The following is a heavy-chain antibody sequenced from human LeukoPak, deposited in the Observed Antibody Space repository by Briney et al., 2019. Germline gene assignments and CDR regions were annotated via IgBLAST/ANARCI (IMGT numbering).Heavy chain of an antibody. Sequence: RASVKVSCKASGYTFTGYYMHWVRQAPGQGLEWMGWINPNSGGTNYAQKFQGRVTMTRDTSISTAYMELSRLRSDDTAVYYCARGASGGSPRLGRYYFDYWGQGTLVTVSS. CDR3: ARGASGGSPRLGRYYFDY. V-gene: IGHV1-2*02. CDR2: INPNSGGT. J-gene: IGHJ4*02. D-gene: IGHD3-16*01. CDR1: GYTFTGYY.